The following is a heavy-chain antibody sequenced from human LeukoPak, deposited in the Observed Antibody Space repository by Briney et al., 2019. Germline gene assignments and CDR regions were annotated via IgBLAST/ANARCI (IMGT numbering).Heavy chain of an antibody. CDR3: ARGGYYYDSSGYSAEDAFDI. CDR2: IYTSGST. D-gene: IGHD3-22*01. Sequence: SETLSLTCTVSGGSISSYYWSWIRQPAGKGLEWIGRIYTSGSTNYNPSLKGRVTMSVDTSKNQFSLKLSSVTAADTAVYYCARGGYYYDSSGYSAEDAFDIWGQGTMVTVSS. CDR1: GGSISSYY. V-gene: IGHV4-4*07. J-gene: IGHJ3*02.